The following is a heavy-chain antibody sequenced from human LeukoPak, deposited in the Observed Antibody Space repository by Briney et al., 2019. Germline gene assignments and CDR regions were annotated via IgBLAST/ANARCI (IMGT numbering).Heavy chain of an antibody. CDR1: GGSINSYY. J-gene: IGHJ4*02. CDR3: AREGCGGDCYRPIDY. Sequence: SETLSLTCTVSGGSINSYYWSWIRQPPGKGLEWIGYIYYSGSTYYNPSLKSRVTISVDTSKNQFSLKLSSVTAADTAVYYCAREGCGGDCYRPIDYWGQGTLVTVSS. CDR2: IYYSGST. V-gene: IGHV4-59*12. D-gene: IGHD2-21*02.